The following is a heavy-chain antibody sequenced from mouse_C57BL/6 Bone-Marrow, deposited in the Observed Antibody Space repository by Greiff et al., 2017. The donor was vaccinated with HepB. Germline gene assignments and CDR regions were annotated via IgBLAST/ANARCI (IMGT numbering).Heavy chain of an antibody. CDR1: GYTFTSYW. V-gene: IGHV1-64*01. CDR2: IHPNSGSN. J-gene: IGHJ2*01. Sequence: QVQLQQPGAELVKPGASVKLSCKASGYTFTSYWMHWVKQRPGQGLEWIGMIHPNSGSNNYNEKFKSKATLTVDKSSSTAYMQLSSLTSEDSAVYYCARGRFYYYGLDYWGQGTTLTVSS. CDR3: ARGRFYYYGLDY. D-gene: IGHD1-1*01.